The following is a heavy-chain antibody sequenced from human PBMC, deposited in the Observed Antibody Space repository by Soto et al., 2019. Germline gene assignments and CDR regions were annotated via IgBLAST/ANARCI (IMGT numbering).Heavy chain of an antibody. D-gene: IGHD1-26*01. V-gene: IGHV3-53*01. Sequence: GGSLRLSCAASGFTVSSNYMSWVRQAPGKGLEWVSVIYSGGSTYYADSVKGRFTVSRDNSKNTLYLQMNSLRAEDTAVYYCAKVHAGGRGGMDVWGQGTTVTVSS. CDR1: GFTVSSNY. CDR3: AKVHAGGRGGMDV. J-gene: IGHJ6*02. CDR2: IYSGGST.